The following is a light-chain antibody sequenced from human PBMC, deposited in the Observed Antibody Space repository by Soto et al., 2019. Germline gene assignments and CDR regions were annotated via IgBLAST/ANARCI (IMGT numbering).Light chain of an antibody. CDR1: QSVSNNY. CDR2: GAS. V-gene: IGKV3D-20*02. CDR3: QQRSDWPPIT. J-gene: IGKJ5*01. Sequence: EIVLTQSPGTLSQSPGERATLSCRASQSVSNNYLAWYQQKPGQAPRLLIYGASNRATGIPDRFSGSGSGTDFTLTISSLEPEDFAVYCCQQRSDWPPITFGQGTRLEIK.